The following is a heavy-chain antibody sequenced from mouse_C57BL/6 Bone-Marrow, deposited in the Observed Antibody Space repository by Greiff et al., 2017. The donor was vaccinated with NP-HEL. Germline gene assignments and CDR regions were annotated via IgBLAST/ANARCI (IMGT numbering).Heavy chain of an antibody. Sequence: VKLQESGEGLVKPGGSLKLSCAASGFTFSSYAMSWVRQTPEKRLEWVAYISSGGDYIYYADTVKGRFTISRDNARNTLYLQMSSLKSEDTAMYYCTRDRDGYDDLWYFDVWGTGTTVTVSS. CDR2: ISSGGDYI. D-gene: IGHD2-2*01. V-gene: IGHV5-9-1*02. CDR1: GFTFSSYA. J-gene: IGHJ1*03. CDR3: TRDRDGYDDLWYFDV.